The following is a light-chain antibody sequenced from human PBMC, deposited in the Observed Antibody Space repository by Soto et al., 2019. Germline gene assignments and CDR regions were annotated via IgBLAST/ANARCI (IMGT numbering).Light chain of an antibody. V-gene: IGKV1-5*03. CDR3: QQYNSYSQT. Sequence: DIQMNQSPSTLAGSVGDRDTITCRSSQTISSWLAWYQQKPGKAPKLLIYKASSLGSGVPSRFSGSGSGTEFTLTISSLQPDDFATYYCQQYNSYSQTFGQGTKVDIK. J-gene: IGKJ1*01. CDR2: KAS. CDR1: QTISSW.